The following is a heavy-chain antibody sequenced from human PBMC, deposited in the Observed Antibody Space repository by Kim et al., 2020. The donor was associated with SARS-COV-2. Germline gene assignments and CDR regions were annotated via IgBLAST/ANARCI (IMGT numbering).Heavy chain of an antibody. V-gene: IGHV3-48*03. CDR2: ISSSGSTI. J-gene: IGHJ4*02. D-gene: IGHD3-10*01. Sequence: GGSLRLSCAASGFTFSSYEMNWVRQAPGKWLEWVSYISSSGSTIYYADSVKGRFTISRDNAKNSLYLQMNSLRAEDTAVYYCASLLLWFGTTFDYWGQGTLVTVSS. CDR1: GFTFSSYE. CDR3: ASLLLWFGTTFDY.